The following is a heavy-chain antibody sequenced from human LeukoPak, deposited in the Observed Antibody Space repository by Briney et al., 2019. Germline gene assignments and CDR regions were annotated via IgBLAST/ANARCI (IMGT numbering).Heavy chain of an antibody. J-gene: IGHJ4*02. CDR3: ARGTNSNYGAYFDY. V-gene: IGHV1-69*13. CDR2: IIPIFGTA. Sequence: GASVKVSCKASGGTFSSYAIGWVRQAPGQGLEWMGGIIPIFGTANYAQKFQGRVTITADESTSTAYMELSSLRSEDTAVYYCARGTNSNYGAYFDYWGQGTLVTVSS. CDR1: GGTFSSYA. D-gene: IGHD4-11*01.